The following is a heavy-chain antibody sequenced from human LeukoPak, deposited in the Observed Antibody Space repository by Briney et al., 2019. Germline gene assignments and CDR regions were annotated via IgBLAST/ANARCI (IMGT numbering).Heavy chain of an antibody. D-gene: IGHD5-18*01. CDR3: ARDNGGTAMAYYYYYYMDV. CDR1: GYTFTSYD. Sequence: ASVKVSCTASGYTFTSYDINWVRQATGQGLEWMGWMNPNSGNTGYAQKFQGRVTITRNTSISTAYMELSSLRSEDTAVYYCARDNGGTAMAYYYYYYMDVWGKGTTVTISS. V-gene: IGHV1-8*03. CDR2: MNPNSGNT. J-gene: IGHJ6*03.